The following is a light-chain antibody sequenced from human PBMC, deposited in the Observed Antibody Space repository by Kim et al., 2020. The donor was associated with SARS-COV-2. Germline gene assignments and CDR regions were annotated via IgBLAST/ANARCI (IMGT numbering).Light chain of an antibody. CDR1: RSDVGANDR. J-gene: IGLJ1*01. CDR2: DVT. Sequence: QSVLTQPASVSGSPGQSITISCTGSRSDVGANDRVSWYQQHPDNAPKLIIYDVTNRPSGVSNRFSGSKSDNTASLTISGLHTEDEADYYCASSTGRTTRVFGTGTQLTVL. V-gene: IGLV2-14*03. CDR3: ASSTGRTTRV.